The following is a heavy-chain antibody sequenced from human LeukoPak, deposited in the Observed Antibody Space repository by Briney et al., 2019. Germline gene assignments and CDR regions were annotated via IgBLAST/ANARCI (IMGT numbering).Heavy chain of an antibody. V-gene: IGHV4-34*01. Sequence: PSETLSLTCAVYGWSFSGYYLSWIRQAPGKGLEWIGAINHSGSTNYNPSLKSRVTISVEESKNQLSLKLRSVTAAATAVYYCAREGGRRRAFDIWGQGKMVTVSS. CDR1: GWSFSGYY. CDR3: AREGGRRRAFDI. D-gene: IGHD2-15*01. CDR2: INHSGST. J-gene: IGHJ3*02.